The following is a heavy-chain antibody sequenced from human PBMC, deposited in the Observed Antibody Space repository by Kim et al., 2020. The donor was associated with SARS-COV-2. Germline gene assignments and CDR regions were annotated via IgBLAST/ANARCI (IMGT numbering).Heavy chain of an antibody. Sequence: GGSLRLSCAASGFTFSTYRMNWVRQAPGKGLEWVSYISGSGATIYYADSVKGRFTISRDNAKNSLYLQMNSLRVEDTAVYYCASGDGAGSYDYWAREPWSPSPQ. V-gene: IGHV3-48*04. CDR1: GFTFSTYR. CDR2: ISGSGATI. CDR3: ASGDGAGSYDY. J-gene: IGHJ4*02. D-gene: IGHD3-10*01.